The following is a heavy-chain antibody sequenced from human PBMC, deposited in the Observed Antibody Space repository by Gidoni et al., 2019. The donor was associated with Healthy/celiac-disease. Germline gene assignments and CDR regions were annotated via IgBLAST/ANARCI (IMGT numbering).Heavy chain of an antibody. V-gene: IGHV4-39*01. D-gene: IGHD4-4*01. CDR2: IYYSGST. CDR3: ARHTVSNWFDP. CDR1: GGSISSSRYY. J-gene: IGHJ5*02. Sequence: QLQLQESGTGLVKASETLSLTCTVSGGSISSSRYYWGWLRPSPGKGLDWIGSIYYSGSTYYNPSLKSRVTISVDTSKNQFSLKLSSVTAAYTAVYYCARHTVSNWFDPWGQGTLVTVSS.